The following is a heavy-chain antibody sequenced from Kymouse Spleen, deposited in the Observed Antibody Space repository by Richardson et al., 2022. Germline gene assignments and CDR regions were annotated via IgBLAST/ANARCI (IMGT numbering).Heavy chain of an antibody. V-gene: IGHV4-34*01. J-gene: IGHJ6*02. CDR3: ASLTGDPYYYYGMDV. D-gene: IGHD7-27*02. Sequence: QVQLQQWGAGLLKPSETLSLTCAVYGGSFSGYYWSWIRQPPGKGLEWIGEINHSGSTNYNPSLKSRVTISVDTSKNQFSLKLSSVTAADTAVYYCASLTGDPYYYYGMDVWGQGTTVTVSS. CDR2: INHSGST. CDR1: GGSFSGYY.